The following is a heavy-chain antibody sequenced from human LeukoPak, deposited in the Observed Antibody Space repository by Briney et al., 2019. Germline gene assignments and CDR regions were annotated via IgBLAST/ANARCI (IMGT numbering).Heavy chain of an antibody. CDR3: GKDFSYYDSSGSGPDY. V-gene: IGHV3-30*02. Sequence: GSLRLSCAASGFPFSTYGMHWVRQAPGRGLEWVAFIWYDGSNKDYVDSVKGRFTISRDNSKNTLYLQMNSLRVEDTAVYYCGKDFSYYDSSGSGPDYWGQGTLVTVSS. J-gene: IGHJ4*02. CDR2: IWYDGSNK. CDR1: GFPFSTYG. D-gene: IGHD3-22*01.